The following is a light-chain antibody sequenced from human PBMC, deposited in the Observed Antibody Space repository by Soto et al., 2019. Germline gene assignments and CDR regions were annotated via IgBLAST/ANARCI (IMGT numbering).Light chain of an antibody. CDR1: SSDVGGYNY. CDR3: SSYTSSSTYV. V-gene: IGLV2-14*01. Sequence: QSALTQPASVSGSPGQSITISCTGTSSDVGGYNYVSWYQQHPGKAPKLMIYDVSNRPSGVSNRFSGSKSGNTASLTISGLQAGDEADYYYSSYTSSSTYVFGTGTKLTVL. J-gene: IGLJ1*01. CDR2: DVS.